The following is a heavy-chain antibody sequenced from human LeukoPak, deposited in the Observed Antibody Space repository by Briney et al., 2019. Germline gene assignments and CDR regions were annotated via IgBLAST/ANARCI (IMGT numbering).Heavy chain of an antibody. CDR2: IKSKTDGGTT. J-gene: IGHJ5*02. D-gene: IGHD3-10*01. CDR1: GFTFSSYA. CDR3: TTERLLWFGELSS. Sequence: GGSLRLSCAASGFTFSSYAMSWVRQAPGKGLEWVGRIKSKTDGGTTDYAAPVKGRFTISRDDSKNTLYLQMNSLKTEDTAVYYCTTERLLWFGELSSWGQGTLVTVSS. V-gene: IGHV3-15*01.